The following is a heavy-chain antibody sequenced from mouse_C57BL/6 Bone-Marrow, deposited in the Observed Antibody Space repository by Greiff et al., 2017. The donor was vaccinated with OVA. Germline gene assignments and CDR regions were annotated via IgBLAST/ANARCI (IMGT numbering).Heavy chain of an antibody. CDR2: IYPGDGDT. D-gene: IGHD1-1*01. J-gene: IGHJ3*01. V-gene: IGHV1-82*01. Sequence: QVQLKQSGPELVKPGASVKISCKASGYAFSSSWMNWVKQRPGKGLEWIGRIYPGDGDTNYNGKFKGKATLTADKSSSTAYMQLSSLTSEDSAVYFCARSSGGGSSLFAYWGQGTLVTVSA. CDR3: ARSSGGGSSLFAY. CDR1: GYAFSSSW.